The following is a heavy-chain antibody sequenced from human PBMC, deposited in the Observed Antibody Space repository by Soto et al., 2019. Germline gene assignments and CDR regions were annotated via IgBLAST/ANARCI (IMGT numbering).Heavy chain of an antibody. CDR3: ATLGHYDFWSGFRKGNWFDP. CDR2: INHSGST. V-gene: IGHV4-34*01. Sequence: QVQLQQWGAGLLKPSETVSLTCAVYGGSFIGYYGTWIRQPPGKGLEWSGEINHSGSTNYNPSLKSRVTLSADPSKTQFSLRRSSVTAAETAVYYCATLGHYDFWSGFRKGNWFDPWGQGTLVTVSS. D-gene: IGHD3-3*01. J-gene: IGHJ5*02. CDR1: GGSFIGYY.